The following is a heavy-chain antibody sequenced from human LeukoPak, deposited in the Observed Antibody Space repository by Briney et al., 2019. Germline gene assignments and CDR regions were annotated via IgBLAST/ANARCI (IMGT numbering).Heavy chain of an antibody. CDR2: IYTSGST. Sequence: SETLSLTCTVSGGSISSGSYYWSWIRQPAGKGLEWIGRIYTSGSTNYNPSLKSRVTISVDTSKNQFSLKLSSVTAADTAVYYCASGYSNSWTGWFDPWGQGTLVTVSS. CDR1: GGSISSGSYY. J-gene: IGHJ5*02. CDR3: ASGYSNSWTGWFDP. V-gene: IGHV4-61*02. D-gene: IGHD6-13*01.